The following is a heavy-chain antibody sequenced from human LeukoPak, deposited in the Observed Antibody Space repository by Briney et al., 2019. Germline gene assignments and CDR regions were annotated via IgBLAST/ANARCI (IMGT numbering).Heavy chain of an antibody. D-gene: IGHD3-22*01. CDR3: ARASYYYDSSGYPVGAFDI. V-gene: IGHV4-30-2*01. CDR1: GYAITSGGFS. CDR2: IYDRGPA. Sequence: SETLSLTCTVSGYAITSGGFSWNWIRQPPGKGLEWIGCIYDRGPAYYNPSLKSRFTISVDRSKNQFSLKLSSVTAADTAVYYCARASYYYDSSGYPVGAFDIWGQGTMVTVSS. J-gene: IGHJ3*02.